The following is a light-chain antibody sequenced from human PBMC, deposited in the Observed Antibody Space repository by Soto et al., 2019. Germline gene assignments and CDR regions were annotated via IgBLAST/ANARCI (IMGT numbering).Light chain of an antibody. Sequence: AIQLTQSLASLSASVGDRVNITCRASQGISSALAWYQQKPGKAPKLLIYDASSLESGVPSRFSGSGSGTDITLTISSLQPEDFATYYCQQFNSYPLTFGGGTKVEIK. CDR1: QGISSA. CDR2: DAS. J-gene: IGKJ4*01. CDR3: QQFNSYPLT. V-gene: IGKV1-13*02.